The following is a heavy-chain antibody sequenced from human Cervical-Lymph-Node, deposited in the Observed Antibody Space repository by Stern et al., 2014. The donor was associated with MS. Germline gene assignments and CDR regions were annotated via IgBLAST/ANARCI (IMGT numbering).Heavy chain of an antibody. J-gene: IGHJ3*02. Sequence: QVQLVESGPGLVKPSETLSLTCTVSGGSITTHYWSWIRQPPGKGLQWIGYIYHTGSTSSNPSLTSRVTISPDTSKNQFTLNLNSLTAADTAVYYCARQGVGTAYCVAAFDIWGQGTMVTVAS. V-gene: IGHV4-59*08. D-gene: IGHD2-15*01. CDR3: ARQGVGTAYCVAAFDI. CDR1: GGSITTHY. CDR2: IYHTGST.